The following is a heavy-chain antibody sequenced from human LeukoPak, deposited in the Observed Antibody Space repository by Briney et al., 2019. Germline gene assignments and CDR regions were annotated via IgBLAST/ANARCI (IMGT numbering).Heavy chain of an antibody. CDR2: ISAYSGDT. Sequence: GASVKVSCKASGYTFTNYGISWVRQAPGQGLEWMGLISAYSGDTNYAQKFQGRVTMTRDTSTSTAYMELRSLRSDDTAVYYCARDPGSYGDAFDIWGQGTMVTVSA. CDR3: ARDPGSYGDAFDI. V-gene: IGHV1-18*01. J-gene: IGHJ3*02. D-gene: IGHD3-16*01. CDR1: GYTFTNYG.